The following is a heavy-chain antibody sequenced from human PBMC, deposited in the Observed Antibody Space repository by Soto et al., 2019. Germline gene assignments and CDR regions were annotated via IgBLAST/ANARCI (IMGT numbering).Heavy chain of an antibody. CDR2: IIPIFGTA. CDR3: ARAPYYYDSSGYFLVRDVRYYYGMDG. CDR1: GGTFSSYA. V-gene: IGHV1-69*01. D-gene: IGHD3-22*01. J-gene: IGHJ6*02. Sequence: QVQLVQSGAEVKKPGSSVKVSCKASGGTFSSYAISWVRQAPGQGLEWMGGIIPIFGTANYAQKFQGRVTITADESTSTAYMALSSLRSEDTAVYYCARAPYYYDSSGYFLVRDVRYYYGMDGWGQGTTVTVSS.